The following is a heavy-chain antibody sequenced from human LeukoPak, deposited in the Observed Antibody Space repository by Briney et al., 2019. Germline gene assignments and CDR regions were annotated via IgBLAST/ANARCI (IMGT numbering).Heavy chain of an antibody. CDR1: GFTFSSYA. Sequence: HPGGSLRLSCAASGFTFSSYAMSWVRQAPGKGLEWVSAISGSGGSTYYADSVKGRFTISRDNAKNSLYLQMNSLRAEDTAVYYCALGGGFIDYWGQGTLVTVSS. V-gene: IGHV3-23*01. CDR3: ALGGGFIDY. J-gene: IGHJ4*02. CDR2: ISGSGGST. D-gene: IGHD3-16*01.